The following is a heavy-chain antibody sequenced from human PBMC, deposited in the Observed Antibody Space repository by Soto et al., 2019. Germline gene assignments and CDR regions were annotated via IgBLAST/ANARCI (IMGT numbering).Heavy chain of an antibody. V-gene: IGHV3-21*01. CDR3: ATYYDFWSGDDAFDI. D-gene: IGHD3-3*01. Sequence: GGSLRLSCAASGFTFSSYSMNWVRQAPGKGLEWVSSISSSSSYIYYADSVKGRFTISRDNAKNSLYLQMNSLRAEDTAGYYCATYYDFWSGDDAFDIWGQGTMVTVSS. J-gene: IGHJ3*02. CDR2: ISSSSSYI. CDR1: GFTFSSYS.